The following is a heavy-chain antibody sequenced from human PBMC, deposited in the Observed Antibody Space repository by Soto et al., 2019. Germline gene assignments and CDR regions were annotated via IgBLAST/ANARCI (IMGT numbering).Heavy chain of an antibody. CDR2: IYYIGNT. Sequence: QVQLQESGPGLVKPSQTLSLTCTVSGGSISSGGYYWSWIRQHPGKGLEWIGYIYYIGNTCYNPSLKRRVTISIDPSKNQSSLSLRSGTAAAAAVYYCARDLRFGDYDAMDVWGQGTKVTVSS. CDR1: GGSISSGGYY. V-gene: IGHV4-31*03. CDR3: ARDLRFGDYDAMDV. J-gene: IGHJ6*02. D-gene: IGHD3-16*01.